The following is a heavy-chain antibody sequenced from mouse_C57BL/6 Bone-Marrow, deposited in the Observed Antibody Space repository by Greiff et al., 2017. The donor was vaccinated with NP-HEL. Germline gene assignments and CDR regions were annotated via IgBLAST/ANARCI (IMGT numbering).Heavy chain of an antibody. V-gene: IGHV1-26*01. CDR1: GYTFTDYY. CDR2: INPNNGGT. D-gene: IGHD1-1*01. CDR3: AKDVYGSGAWDWDVDV. J-gene: IGHJ1*03. Sequence: VQLQQSGPELVKPGASVKISCKASGYTFTDYYMNWVKQSHGKSLEWIGDINPNNGGTSYNQKFKGKATLTVDKSSSTAYMELRSLTSEDSAVEYCAKDVYGSGAWDWDVDVWGTGTTVTVSS.